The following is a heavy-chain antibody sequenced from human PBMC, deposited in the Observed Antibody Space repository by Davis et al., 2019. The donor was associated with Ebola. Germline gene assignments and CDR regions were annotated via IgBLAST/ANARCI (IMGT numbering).Heavy chain of an antibody. D-gene: IGHD2-2*01. J-gene: IGHJ5*02. CDR3: ARGKCSSTSCYSNWFDP. CDR2: IIPIFGTA. CDR1: GGTFSSYA. Sequence: SVKVSCKASGGTFSSYAISWVRQAPGQGLEWMGGIIPIFGTANYAQKFQGRVTITADESTSTAYMELSSLRSEDTAVYYCARGKCSSTSCYSNWFDPWGQGTLVTVSS. V-gene: IGHV1-69*13.